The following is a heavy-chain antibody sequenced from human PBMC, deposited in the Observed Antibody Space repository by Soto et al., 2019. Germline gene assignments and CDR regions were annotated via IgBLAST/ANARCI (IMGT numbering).Heavy chain of an antibody. D-gene: IGHD3-16*01. CDR3: ARDFWGLSHFDH. CDR2: IIPMFGTP. Sequence: QVQVVQSGAEVKKPGSSVKVSCKASGGSFSKYGISWVRQAPGQGLEWMGGIIPMFGTPNYAQKFRGRVTINADASTSTAYMDLSSLRSDDTAIYYCARDFWGLSHFDHWGQGTLVTVSS. J-gene: IGHJ4*02. CDR1: GGSFSKYG. V-gene: IGHV1-69*01.